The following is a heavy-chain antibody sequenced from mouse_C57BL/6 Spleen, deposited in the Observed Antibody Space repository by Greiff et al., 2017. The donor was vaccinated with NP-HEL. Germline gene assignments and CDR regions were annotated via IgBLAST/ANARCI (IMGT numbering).Heavy chain of an antibody. D-gene: IGHD3-2*02. CDR3: ARYSSGYADYAMDD. V-gene: IGHV3-8*01. J-gene: IGHJ4*01. CDR2: ISYSGST. CDR1: GYSITSDY. Sequence: DVHLVESGPGLAKPSQTLSLTCSVTGYSITSDYWNWIRKFPGNKLEYMGYISYSGSTYYNPSLKSRISITLDTSKNQYYLQLNSVTTEDTATYYCARYSSGYADYAMDDWGQGTSVTVSS.